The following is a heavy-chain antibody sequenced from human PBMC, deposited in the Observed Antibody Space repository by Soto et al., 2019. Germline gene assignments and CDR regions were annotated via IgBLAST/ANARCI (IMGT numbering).Heavy chain of an antibody. D-gene: IGHD2-15*01. CDR3: ARGYCSGGSCYYFDS. Sequence: ASVKVSCKASGYTFTSYPMHWVRQAPGQRLEWMGWINAGNGNTKYSQKFQGRVTMTTDTSTSTAYMELRSLRSDDTAVYYCARGYCSGGSCYYFDSWGQGTLVTVSS. J-gene: IGHJ4*02. CDR2: INAGNGNT. V-gene: IGHV1-3*01. CDR1: GYTFTSYP.